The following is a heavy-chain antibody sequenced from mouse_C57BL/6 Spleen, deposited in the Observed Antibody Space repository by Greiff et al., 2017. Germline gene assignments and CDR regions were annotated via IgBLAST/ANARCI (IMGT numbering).Heavy chain of an antibody. J-gene: IGHJ4*01. V-gene: IGHV1-64*01. D-gene: IGHD3-2*02. CDR3: ARIGYWSLMDY. CDR2: IHPTSGST. Sequence: QVQLQQPGAVLVKPGASVKLSCKASGYTFTSYWMHWVKQRPGQGLEWIGMIHPTSGSTNYNEKFKSKATLTVDKSSSTAYMQLSSLTSEDSAVYYCARIGYWSLMDYWGQGTSVTVSS. CDR1: GYTFTSYW.